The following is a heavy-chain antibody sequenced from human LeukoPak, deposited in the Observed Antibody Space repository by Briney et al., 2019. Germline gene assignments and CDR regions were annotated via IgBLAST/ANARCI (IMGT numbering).Heavy chain of an antibody. J-gene: IGHJ6*02. Sequence: TSGTLSHTCAVSGGSISSSNWWSWVRQPPGKGLEWIGEIYHSGSTNYNPSLKSRVTISVDKSKNQFSLKLSSVTAADTAVYYCAREDILTLYSMDVWGQGTTVTVSS. CDR2: IYHSGST. V-gene: IGHV4-4*02. D-gene: IGHD3-9*01. CDR1: GGSISSSNW. CDR3: AREDILTLYSMDV.